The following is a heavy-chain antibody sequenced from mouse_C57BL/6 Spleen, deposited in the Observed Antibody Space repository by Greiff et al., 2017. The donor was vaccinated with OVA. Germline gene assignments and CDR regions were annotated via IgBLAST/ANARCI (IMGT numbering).Heavy chain of an antibody. V-gene: IGHV3-8*01. Sequence: EVQGVESGPGLAKPSQTLSLTCSVTGYSITSDYWNWIRKFPGNKLEYMGYISYSGSTYYNPSLKRRISITRDTSKNQYYLQLNSVTTEDTATYYCARSSYDGTGYWYFDVWGTGTTVTVSS. CDR1: GYSITSDY. CDR2: ISYSGST. CDR3: ARSSYDGTGYWYFDV. J-gene: IGHJ1*03. D-gene: IGHD2-3*01.